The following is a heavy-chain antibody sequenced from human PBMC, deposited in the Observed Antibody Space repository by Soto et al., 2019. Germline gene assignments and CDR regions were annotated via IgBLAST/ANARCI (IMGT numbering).Heavy chain of an antibody. Sequence: GGSLRLSCAAPEFTFSSYWMHWVRQAPGKGLVWVSRINSDGRSTSYADSVKGRFTISRDNAKNTLYLQMNSLRAEDTAVYYCVRAGGYDILTGYPNKPFDLWGQGTLVTVSS. CDR3: VRAGGYDILTGYPNKPFDL. CDR1: EFTFSSYW. CDR2: INSDGRST. J-gene: IGHJ4*02. V-gene: IGHV3-74*01. D-gene: IGHD3-9*01.